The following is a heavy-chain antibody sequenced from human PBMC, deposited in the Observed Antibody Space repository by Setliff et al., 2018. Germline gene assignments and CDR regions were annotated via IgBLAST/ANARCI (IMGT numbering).Heavy chain of an antibody. Sequence: GSLRLSCEASGFIFSSLWMSWVRQAPGRGLEWVANINQEGSGRYYVDSVKGRFSISRDNAKSSLYLQMNSLRADDTAVYYCAKDVVGYSSTWPKRDYFDYWGQGTLVTVSS. J-gene: IGHJ4*02. CDR2: INQEGSGR. D-gene: IGHD6-13*01. CDR1: GFIFSSLW. V-gene: IGHV3-7*01. CDR3: AKDVVGYSSTWPKRDYFDY.